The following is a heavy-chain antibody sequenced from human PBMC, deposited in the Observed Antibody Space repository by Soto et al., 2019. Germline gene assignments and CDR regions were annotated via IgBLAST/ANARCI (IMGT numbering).Heavy chain of an antibody. Sequence: PGGSLRLSCTTAGLTFGDYAMSWFRQAPGKGLEWIGYIRSNTYGGTTEYAASVKGRFTISRDDSKRVAHLQMNSLESEDTAVYYCARRKYLDYWGQGTLVTSPQ. J-gene: IGHJ4*02. CDR3: ARRKYLDY. V-gene: IGHV3-49*03. CDR2: IRSNTYGGTT. D-gene: IGHD6-6*01. CDR1: GLTFGDYA.